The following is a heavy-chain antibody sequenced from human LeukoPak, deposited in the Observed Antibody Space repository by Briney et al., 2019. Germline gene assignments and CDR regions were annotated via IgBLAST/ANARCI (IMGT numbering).Heavy chain of an antibody. CDR2: LSPSGADT. Sequence: GGSLRLSCAASGFTFTNYAMNWVRQAPGKGLEWVSTLSPSGADTYYADSVKGRFTISRDNSKNTLYLQVNSLRAEDTAVYYCAKVRAAAFDYWGQGTLVTVSS. V-gene: IGHV3-23*01. CDR3: AKVRAAAFDY. CDR1: GFTFTNYA. D-gene: IGHD6-13*01. J-gene: IGHJ4*02.